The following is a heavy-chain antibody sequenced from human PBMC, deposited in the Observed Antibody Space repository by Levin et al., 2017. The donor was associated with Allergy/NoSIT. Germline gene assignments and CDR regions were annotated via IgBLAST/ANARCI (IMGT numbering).Heavy chain of an antibody. J-gene: IGHJ2*01. CDR1: GFTFSSYG. V-gene: IGHV3-30*18. CDR3: AKDRGYCSGGSCYSDWYFDL. Sequence: GGSLRLSCAASGFTFSSYGMHWVRQAPGKGLEWVAVISYDGSNKYYADSVKGRFTISRDNSKNTLYLQMNSLRAEDTAVYYCAKDRGYCSGGSCYSDWYFDLWGRGTLVTVSS. CDR2: ISYDGSNK. D-gene: IGHD2-15*01.